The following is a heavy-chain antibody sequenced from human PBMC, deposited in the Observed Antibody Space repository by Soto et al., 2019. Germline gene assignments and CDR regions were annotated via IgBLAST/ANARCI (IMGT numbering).Heavy chain of an antibody. D-gene: IGHD6-6*01. V-gene: IGHV3-30*18. J-gene: IGHJ4*02. CDR2: ISYDGSNK. CDR1: GFTFSSYG. CDR3: AKVNERWSHLTRPFDY. Sequence: PGGSLRLSCAASGFTFSSYGMHWVRQAPGKGLEWVAVISYDGSNKYYADSVKGRFTISRDNSKNTLYLQMNSLRAEDTAVYYCAKVNERWSHLTRPFDYWGQGTLVTVSS.